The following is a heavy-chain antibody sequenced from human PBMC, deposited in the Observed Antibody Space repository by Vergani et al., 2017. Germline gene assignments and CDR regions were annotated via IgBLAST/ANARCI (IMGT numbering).Heavy chain of an antibody. J-gene: IGHJ4*02. CDR3: ARLDYGSMEWYFDY. CDR1: GGSISSGDYY. D-gene: IGHD3-10*01. V-gene: IGHV4-61*08. CDR2: IYSSGST. Sequence: QVQLQESGPGLVKPSQTLSLTCTVSGGSISSGDYYWSWIRQPPGKGLEWIGYIYSSGSTNYNPSLKSRVTISVDTSKNQFSRKLSSVTGAATAVYYCARLDYGSMEWYFDYWGQGTLVTVSS.